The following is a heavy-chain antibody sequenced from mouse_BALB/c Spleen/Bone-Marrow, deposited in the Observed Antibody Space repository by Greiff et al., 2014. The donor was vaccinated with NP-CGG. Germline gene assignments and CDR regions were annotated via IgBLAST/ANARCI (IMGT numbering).Heavy chain of an antibody. CDR2: IRTKADDYAT. Sequence: EVQGVESGGGLVQPGGSMKLSCAASGFTFSDTWLDWVRQSPEKGLEWVAEIRTKADDYATYYAESVKGRFTISRDDSISSVYLQMNSLRAEYTGIYYCTPHPFDYWGQGTTLTVSS. V-gene: IGHV6-6*01. J-gene: IGHJ2*01. CDR1: GFTFSDTW. CDR3: TPHPFDY.